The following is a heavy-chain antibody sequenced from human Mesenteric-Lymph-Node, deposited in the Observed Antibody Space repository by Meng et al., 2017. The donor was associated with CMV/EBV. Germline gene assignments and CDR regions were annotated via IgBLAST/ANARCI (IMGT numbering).Heavy chain of an antibody. D-gene: IGHD2-8*02. J-gene: IGHJ4*02. CDR3: SRAQYPTGGYGRQDY. V-gene: IGHV4-34*01. Sequence: WSWIRQYPGKGLEWIGEINHRGSPFGEVNPSGRTNYNPSLKSRVSISGDTSKNQFSLRLRSVTAADTAVYYCSRAQYPTGGYGRQDYWGQGTLVTVSS. CDR2: INHRGSPFGEVNPSGRT.